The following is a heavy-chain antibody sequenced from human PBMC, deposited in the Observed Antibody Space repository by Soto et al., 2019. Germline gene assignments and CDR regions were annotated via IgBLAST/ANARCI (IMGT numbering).Heavy chain of an antibody. CDR1: GGSISRGDYY. Sequence: SETLSLTCTVSGGSISRGDYYLSWIRQPPGKGLEWIGYTYYSGSTYYNPSLKSRVTISVDTSKYQFSLKLSSVTAADTAVYYCARAGHHGSDLFDYWGQGTLVTVSS. D-gene: IGHD3-10*01. CDR3: ARAGHHGSDLFDY. V-gene: IGHV4-30-4*01. CDR2: TYYSGST. J-gene: IGHJ4*02.